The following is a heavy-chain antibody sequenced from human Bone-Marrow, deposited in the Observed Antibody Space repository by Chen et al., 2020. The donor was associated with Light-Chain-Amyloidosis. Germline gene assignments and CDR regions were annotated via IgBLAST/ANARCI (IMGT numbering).Heavy chain of an antibody. CDR3: AKDRSWFCGGAACSTGFDR. V-gene: IGHV3-30*18. CDR1: GFTFSSFA. J-gene: IGHJ4*02. CDR2: ISYSGQRI. D-gene: IGHD2-21*01. Sequence: QVELVESGGGVVQPGRSLTLSCSASGFTFSSFAMHWVRQAPGKGLEWLTLISYSGQRIYYSDSVKGRFIVSRDNSQRTMFLQMNNVTPEDTALYYCAKDRSWFCGGAACSTGFDRWGQGALVTVSS.